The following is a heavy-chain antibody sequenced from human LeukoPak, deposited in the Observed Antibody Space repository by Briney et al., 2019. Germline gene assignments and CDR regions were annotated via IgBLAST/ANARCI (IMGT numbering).Heavy chain of an antibody. J-gene: IGHJ5*02. Sequence: SETLSLTCAVSGVSISSSDWWSWVRQPPGRGLEWIGEIFHTGSTNYNPSLKSRVTISIDKSKNQFSLELSSVTAADTAVYYCARERLSMVRGVIPKEAWGWFDPWGQGTLVTVSS. CDR1: GVSISSSDW. V-gene: IGHV4-4*02. CDR2: IFHTGST. D-gene: IGHD3-10*01. CDR3: ARERLSMVRGVIPKEAWGWFDP.